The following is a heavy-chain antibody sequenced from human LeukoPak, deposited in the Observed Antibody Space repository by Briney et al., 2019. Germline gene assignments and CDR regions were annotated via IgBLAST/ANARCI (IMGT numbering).Heavy chain of an antibody. CDR3: ARATIGYCSSTSCPHYGMDV. V-gene: IGHV3-23*01. Sequence: PGGSLRLSCAASGFTFSSYAMSWVRQAPGKGLEWVSAISGSGGSTYYADSVKGRFTISRDNSKNTLYLQMNSLGAEDTAVYYCARATIGYCSSTSCPHYGMDVWGQGTTVTVSS. D-gene: IGHD2-2*01. CDR2: ISGSGGST. CDR1: GFTFSSYA. J-gene: IGHJ6*02.